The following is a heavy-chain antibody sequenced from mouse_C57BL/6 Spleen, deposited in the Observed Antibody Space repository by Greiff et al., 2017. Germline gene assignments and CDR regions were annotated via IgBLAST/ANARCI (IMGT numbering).Heavy chain of an antibody. CDR2: IYPGDGDT. J-gene: IGHJ1*03. V-gene: IGHV1-82*01. D-gene: IGHD1-1*01. Sequence: VQLQQSGPELVKPGASVKISCKASGYAFSSSWMNWVKQRPGQGLEWIGRIYPGDGDTNYNGKFKGKATLTADKSSSTAYMQLSSLTSEDSAVYCCARWDYGSSSWYFDVWGTGTTVTVSS. CDR3: ARWDYGSSSWYFDV. CDR1: GYAFSSSW.